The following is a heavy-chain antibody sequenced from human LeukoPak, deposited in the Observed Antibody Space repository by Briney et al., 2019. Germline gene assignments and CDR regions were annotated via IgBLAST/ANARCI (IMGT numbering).Heavy chain of an antibody. CDR2: IYTSGST. V-gene: IGHV4-4*07. CDR3: ARGRYYFDSSGAFY. D-gene: IGHD3-22*01. J-gene: IGHJ4*02. CDR1: GGSISSYY. Sequence: SETLSLTCTVSGGSISSYYWSWIRQPAGKGLEWIGRIYTSGSTNYNPSLKSRVSMSVDTSKNQFSLKMTSVTAADTAVYYCARGRYYFDSSGAFYWGQGTLVTVSS.